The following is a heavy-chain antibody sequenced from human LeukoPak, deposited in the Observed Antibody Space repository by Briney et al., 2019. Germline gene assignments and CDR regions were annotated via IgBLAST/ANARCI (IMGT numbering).Heavy chain of an antibody. CDR1: GFTFSIYS. CDR2: ISRSNEYI. J-gene: IGHJ3*02. V-gene: IGHV3-21*01. Sequence: KPGGSLRLSCAASGFTFSIYSMNWVRQAPGKGLEWVSSISRSNEYISYADSVKGRFTVSRDNAKSSLYLQMNSLRAEDTAVYYCARVIQRAFDIWGQGTMVTVSS. CDR3: ARVIQRAFDI.